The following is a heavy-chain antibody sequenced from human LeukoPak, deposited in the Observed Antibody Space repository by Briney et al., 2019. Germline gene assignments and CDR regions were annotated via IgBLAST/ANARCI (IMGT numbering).Heavy chain of an antibody. Sequence: GGSLRLSCAAPGFFFYNYAIHWVRHAPGKGLEWVSLISGDGGSTFYADSVRGRFTISRDNTRKSLSLQMSSLRSEDTAWYYCARESETSGWYDYWGQGTLVTVSS. D-gene: IGHD6-19*01. CDR3: ARESETSGWYDY. CDR1: GFFFYNYA. CDR2: ISGDGGST. J-gene: IGHJ4*02. V-gene: IGHV3-43*02.